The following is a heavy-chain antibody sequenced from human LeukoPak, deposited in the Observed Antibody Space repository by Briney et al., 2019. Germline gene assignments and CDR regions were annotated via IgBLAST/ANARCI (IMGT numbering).Heavy chain of an antibody. CDR2: IYYSGST. J-gene: IGHJ4*02. CDR3: ARGDGYNSLFGY. CDR1: GGSISSYY. D-gene: IGHD5-24*01. Sequence: SETLSLTCTVSGGSISSYYWSWIRQPPGKGLEWIGYIYYSGSTNYNPSLKSRVTISVDTSKNQFSLKLSSVTAADTAVYYYARGDGYNSLFGYWGQGTLVTVSS. V-gene: IGHV4-59*01.